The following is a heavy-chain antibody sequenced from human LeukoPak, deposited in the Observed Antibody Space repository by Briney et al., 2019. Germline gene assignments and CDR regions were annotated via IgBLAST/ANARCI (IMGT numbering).Heavy chain of an antibody. CDR1: GFSFSSFW. V-gene: IGHV3-74*01. J-gene: IGHJ4*02. Sequence: GGSLRLSCAASGFSFSSFWMHWVRQVPGKGLLWVSGINSDGRTTGYADSVKGRFTISRDNAKNSLYLQMNSLRAEDTAVYYCGRDPYYDSLDYWGQGTLVTVSS. CDR3: GRDPYYDSLDY. D-gene: IGHD3-22*01. CDR2: INSDGRTT.